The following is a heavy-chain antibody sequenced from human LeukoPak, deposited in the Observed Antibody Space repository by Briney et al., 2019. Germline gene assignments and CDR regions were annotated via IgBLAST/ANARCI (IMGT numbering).Heavy chain of an antibody. CDR3: ARDRCGGDCYVPPAFDY. J-gene: IGHJ4*02. V-gene: IGHV1-2*02. CDR1: GYTFTGYY. D-gene: IGHD2-21*02. Sequence: ASVKVSCKASGYTFTGYYMHWVRQAPGQGLEWMGWINPNSGGTNYAQKFQGRVTMTRDTSISTAYMELSRLRSDDTAVYYCARDRCGGDCYVPPAFDYWGEGTLVTVSS. CDR2: INPNSGGT.